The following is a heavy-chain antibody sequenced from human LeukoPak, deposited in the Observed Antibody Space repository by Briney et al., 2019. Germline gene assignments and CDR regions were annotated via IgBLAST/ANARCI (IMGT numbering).Heavy chain of an antibody. CDR3: AGVFAGRRPFEL. Sequence: SETLSLTCAVPGDSINAYYWSWIRQPPGKGLEWIGYIYYRGITNYNPSLKSRVSTSVDTSKKQFSLKLSSVTTADTAIYYCAGVFAGRRPFELWGKGTLVTVSS. V-gene: IGHV4-59*01. J-gene: IGHJ4*02. D-gene: IGHD3-10*01. CDR2: IYYRGIT. CDR1: GDSINAYY.